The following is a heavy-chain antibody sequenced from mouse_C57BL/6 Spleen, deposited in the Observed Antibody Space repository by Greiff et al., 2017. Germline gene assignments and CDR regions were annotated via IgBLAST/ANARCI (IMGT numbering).Heavy chain of an antibody. CDR3: ARGAGSSLYYYAMDY. CDR1: GYPFTDYY. J-gene: IGHJ4*01. D-gene: IGHD1-1*01. V-gene: IGHV1-76*01. Sequence: QVQLQQSGAELVRPGASVKLSCKASGYPFTDYYINWVKQRPGQGLEWISRIYPGSGNPYYNEQFKGKATLTAEKSSSTAYMQLSGLTSEDSAVYFCARGAGSSLYYYAMDYWGQGTSVTVSS. CDR2: IYPGSGNP.